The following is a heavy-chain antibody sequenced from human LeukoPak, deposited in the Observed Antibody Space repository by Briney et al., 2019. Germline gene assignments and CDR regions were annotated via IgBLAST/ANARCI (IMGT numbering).Heavy chain of an antibody. CDR2: ISWNSGSI. D-gene: IGHD6-19*01. CDR1: GFTFDDYA. CDR3: AKGPVAVAGEFDY. J-gene: IGHJ4*02. V-gene: IGHV3-9*01. Sequence: GGSLRLSCAASGFTFDDYAMPWVRQAPGKGLKWVSGISWNSGSIGYADSVKGRFTISRDNAKNSLYLQMNSLRAEDTALYYCAKGPVAVAGEFDYWGQGTLVTVSS.